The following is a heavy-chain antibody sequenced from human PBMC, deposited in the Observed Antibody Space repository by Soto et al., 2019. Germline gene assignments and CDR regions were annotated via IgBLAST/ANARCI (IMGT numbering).Heavy chain of an antibody. V-gene: IGHV3-23*01. CDR2: ISGRGVTT. CDR1: GFTFSSYA. Sequence: EMQLLESGGDLVQPGGSLRLSCAASGFTFSSYAMTWVRQAPGKGLEYVSAISGRGVTTYYADSMKGRFTISRDNSKNTLYLQLNSLRDDDTAVYYCAKDRDDIGMVDAFEIWGQGTMVTVSS. J-gene: IGHJ3*02. D-gene: IGHD2-15*01. CDR3: AKDRDDIGMVDAFEI.